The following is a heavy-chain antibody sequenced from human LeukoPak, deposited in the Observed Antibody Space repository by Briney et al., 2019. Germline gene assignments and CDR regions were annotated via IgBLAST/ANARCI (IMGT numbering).Heavy chain of an antibody. CDR2: IYYSGST. CDR3: ASGGTTIFGVVIEVGNY. CDR1: GGSISSYY. D-gene: IGHD3-3*01. J-gene: IGHJ4*02. Sequence: SETLSLTCTVSGGSISSYYWSWIRQPPGKGLEWIGYIYYSGSTYYNPSLKSRVTISVDTSKNQFSLKLSSVTAADTAVYYCASGGTTIFGVVIEVGNYWGQGTLVTVSS. V-gene: IGHV4-59*08.